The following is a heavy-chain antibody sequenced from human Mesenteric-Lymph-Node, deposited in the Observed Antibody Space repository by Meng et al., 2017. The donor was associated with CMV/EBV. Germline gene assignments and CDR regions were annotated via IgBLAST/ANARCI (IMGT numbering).Heavy chain of an antibody. D-gene: IGHD2-2*01. CDR1: GFTFSSYA. Sequence: GGSLRLSCAASGFTFSSYAMSWVRQAPGKGLEWASAISGSGGSTYYADSVKGRFTISRDNSKNTLYLQMNSLRAEDTAVYYCAKTGYCSSTSCHPHMYYFDYWGQGTLVTVSS. J-gene: IGHJ4*02. CDR3: AKTGYCSSTSCHPHMYYFDY. V-gene: IGHV3-23*01. CDR2: ISGSGGST.